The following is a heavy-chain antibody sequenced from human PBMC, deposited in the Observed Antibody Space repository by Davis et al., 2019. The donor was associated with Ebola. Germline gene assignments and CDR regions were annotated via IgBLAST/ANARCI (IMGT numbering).Heavy chain of an antibody. D-gene: IGHD6-13*01. CDR2: ISYDGSNK. Sequence: GESLKISCAASGFTFSSYGMHWVRQAPGKGLEWVAVISYDGSNKYYADSVKGRFTISRDNSKSTLYLQMNSLRAEDTAVYYCAKDTGYSSSWFYEFDYWGQGTLVTVSS. CDR3: AKDTGYSSSWFYEFDY. V-gene: IGHV3-30*18. J-gene: IGHJ4*02. CDR1: GFTFSSYG.